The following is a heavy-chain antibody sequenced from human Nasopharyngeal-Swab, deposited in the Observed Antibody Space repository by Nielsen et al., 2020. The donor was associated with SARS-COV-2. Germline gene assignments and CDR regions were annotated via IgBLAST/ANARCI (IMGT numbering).Heavy chain of an antibody. Sequence: WVRQAPGQGLEWMGWMNPNSGNTGYAQKFQGRVAMTRNTSISTAYMELSSLRSEDTAVYYCARGVGATFDYWGQGTLVTVSS. CDR2: MNPNSGNT. V-gene: IGHV1-8*01. J-gene: IGHJ4*02. CDR3: ARGVGATFDY. D-gene: IGHD1-26*01.